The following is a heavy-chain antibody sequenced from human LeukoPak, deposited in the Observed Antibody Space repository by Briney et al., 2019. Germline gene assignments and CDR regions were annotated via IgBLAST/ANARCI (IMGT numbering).Heavy chain of an antibody. CDR1: GGSISSYY. Sequence: PSQTLSLTCTVSGGSISSYYWSWVRQPAGKGLEWIGRIYASGNTNYNPSLKGRVTMTVDTSKNQFSLNLSSVTAADTAVYYCARGRGSSWYYFDSWGQGTLVTVSS. D-gene: IGHD6-13*01. V-gene: IGHV4-4*07. CDR2: IYASGNT. CDR3: ARGRGSSWYYFDS. J-gene: IGHJ4*02.